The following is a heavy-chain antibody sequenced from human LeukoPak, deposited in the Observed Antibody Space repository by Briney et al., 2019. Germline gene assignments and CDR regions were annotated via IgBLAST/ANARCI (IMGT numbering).Heavy chain of an antibody. CDR1: GYSFTSYW. CDR3: ARHESDPYSSSWSTRVYYFDY. D-gene: IGHD6-13*01. V-gene: IGHV5-51*01. Sequence: KRGESLKISCKGSGYSFTSYWIGWVRQMPGKGLEWMGIIYPGDSDTRYSPSFQGQVTISADKSISTAYLQWSSLKASDTAMYYCARHESDPYSSSWSTRVYYFDYWGQGTLVTVSS. CDR2: IYPGDSDT. J-gene: IGHJ4*02.